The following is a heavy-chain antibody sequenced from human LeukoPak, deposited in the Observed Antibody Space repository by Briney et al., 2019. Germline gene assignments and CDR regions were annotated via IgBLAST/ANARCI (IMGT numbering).Heavy chain of an antibody. J-gene: IGHJ4*02. CDR3: ARGRVWTVLY. CDR2: IRQDGSEK. Sequence: PGGSLRLSCAASGFTFSDYWMSWVRQAPGKGLEWVANIRQDGSEKYYVDSVKGRFTISRDNAKNSLYLQMSSLRAEDTAVYYCARGRVWTVLYWGQGTLVTVSS. V-gene: IGHV3-7*01. CDR1: GFTFSDYW. D-gene: IGHD6-13*01.